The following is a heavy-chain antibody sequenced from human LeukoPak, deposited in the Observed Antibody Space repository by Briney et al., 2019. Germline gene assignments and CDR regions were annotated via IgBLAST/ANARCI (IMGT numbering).Heavy chain of an antibody. Sequence: SETLSLTCTVSGGSISSYYWSWIRQPPGKGLEWIGYIYYSGSTNYNPSLKSRVTISVDTSKNQFSLKLSSVTAADTAVYYCARRWIAAAGTGRYFDYWGQGTLVTVSS. J-gene: IGHJ4*02. CDR1: GGSISSYY. D-gene: IGHD6-13*01. CDR3: ARRWIAAAGTGRYFDY. CDR2: IYYSGST. V-gene: IGHV4-59*01.